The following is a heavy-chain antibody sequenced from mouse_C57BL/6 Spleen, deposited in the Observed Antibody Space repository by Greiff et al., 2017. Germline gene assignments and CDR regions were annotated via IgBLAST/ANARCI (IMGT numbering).Heavy chain of an antibody. D-gene: IGHD1-1*01. J-gene: IGHJ1*03. Sequence: EVKLVESGAGLVKPGGSLKLSCAASGFTFSDYGMHWVRQAPEKGLEWVAYISSGSSTIYYADTVKGRFTISRDNAKNTLFLQMTSLRSEDTAMYYWARPYGSSYWYFDVWGTGTTVTVSS. V-gene: IGHV5-17*01. CDR1: GFTFSDYG. CDR3: ARPYGSSYWYFDV. CDR2: ISSGSSTI.